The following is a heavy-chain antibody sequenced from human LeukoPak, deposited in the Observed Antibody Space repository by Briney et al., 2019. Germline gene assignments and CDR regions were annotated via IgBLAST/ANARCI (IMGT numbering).Heavy chain of an antibody. CDR1: GGSIDSSNW. Sequence: KPSETLSLTCAVSGGSIDSSNWWSWVRQPPGRGLEWIGETYHSGSTSYNPSLKSRVTMSVDKSKNQFSLKLSSVTAADTAVYYCARLLYYYDTSGSGYWGQGTLVTVSS. CDR3: ARLLYYYDTSGSGY. V-gene: IGHV4-4*02. D-gene: IGHD3-22*01. J-gene: IGHJ4*02. CDR2: TYHSGST.